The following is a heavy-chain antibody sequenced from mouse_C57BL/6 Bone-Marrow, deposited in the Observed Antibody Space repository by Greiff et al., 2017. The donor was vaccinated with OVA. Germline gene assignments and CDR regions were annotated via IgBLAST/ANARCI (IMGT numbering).Heavy chain of an antibody. CDR3: ARRGDSSRYPMDY. CDR2: IYPGDGDT. Sequence: VKLVESGAELVKPGASVKISCKASGYAFSSYWMNWVKQRPGKGLEWIGQIYPGDGDTNYNGKFKGKATLTADKSSSTAYMQLSSLTSEDSAVYFCARRGDSSRYPMDYWGQGTSVTVSS. CDR1: GYAFSSYW. D-gene: IGHD3-2*02. J-gene: IGHJ4*01. V-gene: IGHV1-80*01.